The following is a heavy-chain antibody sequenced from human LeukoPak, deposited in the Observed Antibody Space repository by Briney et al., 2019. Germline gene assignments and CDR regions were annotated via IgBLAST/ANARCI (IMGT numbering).Heavy chain of an antibody. J-gene: IGHJ4*02. V-gene: IGHV3-21*06. CDR3: AGDRSYSGSDY. CDR2: ISSISSSI. Sequence: GGSLRLSCAASGFTFSSYSMNWVRQAPRKGVEWGSSISSISSSIYYADSVKGRFPISMDNAKNPLSLQMNSLRADDTAVYSCAGDRSYSGSDYWGQGTLVAVSS. CDR1: GFTFSSYS. D-gene: IGHD1-26*01.